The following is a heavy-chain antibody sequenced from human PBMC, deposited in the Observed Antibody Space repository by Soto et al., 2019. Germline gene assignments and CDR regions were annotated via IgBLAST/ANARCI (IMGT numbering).Heavy chain of an antibody. J-gene: IGHJ6*02. CDR1: GFTFNNAW. Sequence: EVQLVESGGGLVRPGGSLRLSCAASGFTFNNAWMNWVRQAPGKGLAWVGRIKSKTDGGTTDYAAPVKGRFTISRDDSKNTLYLQMNSLKTEDTAVYYCTTLPCRWRGYGMDVWGQGTTVTVSS. D-gene: IGHD3-3*01. V-gene: IGHV3-15*07. CDR3: TTLPCRWRGYGMDV. CDR2: IKSKTDGGTT.